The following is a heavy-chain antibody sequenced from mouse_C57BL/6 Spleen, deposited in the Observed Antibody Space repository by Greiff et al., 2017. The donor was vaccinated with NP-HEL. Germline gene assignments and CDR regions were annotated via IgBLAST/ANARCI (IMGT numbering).Heavy chain of an antibody. D-gene: IGHD4-1*01. J-gene: IGHJ4*01. V-gene: IGHV6-3*01. CDR1: GFTFSNYW. Sequence: EVHLVESGGGLVQPGGSMKLSCVASGFTFSNYWMNWVRQSPEKGLEWVAQIRLKSDNYATHYAESVKGRFTISRDDSKSSVYLQMNNLRAEDTGIYYYIWDGGAMDYWGQGTSVTVSS. CDR3: IWDGGAMDY. CDR2: IRLKSDNYAT.